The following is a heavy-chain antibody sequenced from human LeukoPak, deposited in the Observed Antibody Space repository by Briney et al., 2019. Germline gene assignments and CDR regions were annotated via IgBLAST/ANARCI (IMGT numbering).Heavy chain of an antibody. CDR1: GYTLTELY. Sequence: ASVKVSCKVSGYTLTELYMHGVRQAPGKGLEWMGGFDPEDGETIYAQKFQGRVTMTEDTSTDTAYMELSSLRSEDTAVYYCATYWKDILTGYYMNWFDPWGQGTLVTVSS. D-gene: IGHD3-9*01. CDR3: ATYWKDILTGYYMNWFDP. J-gene: IGHJ5*02. CDR2: FDPEDGET. V-gene: IGHV1-24*01.